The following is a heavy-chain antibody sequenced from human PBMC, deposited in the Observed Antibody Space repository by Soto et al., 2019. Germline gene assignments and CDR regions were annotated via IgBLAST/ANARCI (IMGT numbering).Heavy chain of an antibody. D-gene: IGHD6-19*01. CDR3: VRGGGGWPFEY. J-gene: IGHJ4*02. CDR2: SGSSGSKI. V-gene: IGHV3-48*03. Sequence: EVQLVESGGGLIQPGGSLRLSCVGSGFTFSYHEMNWVRQTPGKGLEWVAVSGSSGSKIYYAESVKGRFTISRDNAKNSLFLQINSVRAEDMGVYSCVRGGGGWPFEYWGEGALVTVSS. CDR1: GFTFSYHE.